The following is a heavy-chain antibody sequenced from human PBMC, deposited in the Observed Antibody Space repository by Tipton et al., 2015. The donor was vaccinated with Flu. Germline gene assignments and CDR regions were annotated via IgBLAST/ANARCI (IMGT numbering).Heavy chain of an antibody. CDR3: ATLTGDDY. CDR1: GFIFSTYG. CDR2: IWYDGSNN. Sequence: SLRLPCAASGFIFSTYGMHWVRQAPGKGLEWVAVIWYDGSNNYYADSVKGRFTISRDNSKNTVYLQMNSLRAEDTALYYCATLTGDDYWGQGDLVTVSS. D-gene: IGHD7-27*01. V-gene: IGHV3-33*01. J-gene: IGHJ4*02.